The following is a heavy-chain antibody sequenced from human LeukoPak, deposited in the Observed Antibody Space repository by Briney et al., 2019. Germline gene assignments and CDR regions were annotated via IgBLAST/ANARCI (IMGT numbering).Heavy chain of an antibody. CDR3: AGRPSDCSSTSCLGFNWFDP. CDR2: IYPGDSDT. D-gene: IGHD2-2*01. V-gene: IGHV5-51*01. Sequence: GESLKISCKGSGYSFTSYWIGWVRQMPGKGLEWMGIIYPGDSDTRYSPSFQGQVTISADKSISTAYLQWSSLKASDTAMYYCAGRPSDCSSTSCLGFNWFDPWGQGTLVTVSS. J-gene: IGHJ5*02. CDR1: GYSFTSYW.